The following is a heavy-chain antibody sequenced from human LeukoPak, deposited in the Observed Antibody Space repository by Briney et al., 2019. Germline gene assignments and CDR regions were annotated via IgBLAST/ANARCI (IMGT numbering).Heavy chain of an antibody. D-gene: IGHD3-3*01. V-gene: IGHV4-34*01. J-gene: IGHJ4*02. CDR2: INHSGST. CDR3: ARRPNNTILESPYFDY. CDR1: GGSFSGYY. Sequence: NSSETLSLTCAVYGGSFSGYYWSWIRQPPGKGLEWIGEINHSGSTNYNPSLKSRVTISVDTSKNQFSLKLSSVTAADTAVYYCARRPNNTILESPYFDYWGQGTLVTVSS.